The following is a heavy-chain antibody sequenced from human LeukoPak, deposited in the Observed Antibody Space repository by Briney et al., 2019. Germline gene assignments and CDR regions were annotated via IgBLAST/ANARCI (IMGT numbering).Heavy chain of an antibody. Sequence: GTSLRLSCAASAFTFNDYAMLWVRQAPDKGLEWVAIISYDESHKFYAQSVQGRFTMSQDNSNSTLYLQLNPLTTYDTALYYSASGRGGRGWYCVLWGRGTLVTVSS. CDR3: ASGRGGRGWYCVL. J-gene: IGHJ2*01. D-gene: IGHD2-15*01. CDR2: ISYDESHK. CDR1: AFTFNDYA. V-gene: IGHV3-30*04.